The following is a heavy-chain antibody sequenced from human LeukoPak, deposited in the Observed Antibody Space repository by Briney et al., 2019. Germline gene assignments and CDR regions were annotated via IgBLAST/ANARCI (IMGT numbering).Heavy chain of an antibody. CDR2: MNPNSGNT. J-gene: IGHJ4*02. CDR3: ARGNFYYDYVWGSYRPVRNFDY. V-gene: IGHV1-8*03. CDR1: GYTFTSYD. Sequence: ASVKVSCKASGYTFTSYDINWVRQATGQGLEWMRWMNPNSGNTGYAQKFQGRVTITRNTSISTAYMELSSLRSEDTAVYYCARGNFYYDYVWGSYRPVRNFDYWGQGTLVTVSS. D-gene: IGHD3-16*02.